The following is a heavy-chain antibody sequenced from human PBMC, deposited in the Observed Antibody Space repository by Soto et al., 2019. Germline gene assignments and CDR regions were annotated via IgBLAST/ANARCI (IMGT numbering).Heavy chain of an antibody. V-gene: IGHV4-38-2*01. Sequence: WETLSLTCVVSNFSISSGYYWGWIRQSPGKGLEWIASIYRSGTTSYNPSLKSRVTISVDPSKNQFSLMLTAVTAADTAVYYCARTHSGSYYSVFNYWGRGSLVTVS. J-gene: IGHJ4*02. CDR3: ARTHSGSYYSVFNY. CDR1: NFSISSGYY. CDR2: IYRSGTT. D-gene: IGHD1-26*01.